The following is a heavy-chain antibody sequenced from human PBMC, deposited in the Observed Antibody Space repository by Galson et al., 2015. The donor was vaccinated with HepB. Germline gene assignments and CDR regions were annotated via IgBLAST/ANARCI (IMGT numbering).Heavy chain of an antibody. CDR3: ARDPRFGLPQFCSSTSCYNYYFDY. V-gene: IGHV1-18*01. J-gene: IGHJ4*02. D-gene: IGHD2-2*02. CDR2: ISAYNGNT. CDR1: GYTFTSYG. Sequence: SVKVSCKASGYTFTSYGISWVRQAPGQGLEWMGWISAYNGNTNYAQKLQGRVTMTTDTSTSTAYMELRSLRSDDTAVYYCARDPRFGLPQFCSSTSCYNYYFDYWGQGTLVTVSS.